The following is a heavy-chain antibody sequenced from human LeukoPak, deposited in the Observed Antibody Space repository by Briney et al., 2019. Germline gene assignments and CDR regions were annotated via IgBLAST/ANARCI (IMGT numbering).Heavy chain of an antibody. J-gene: IGHJ5*02. CDR3: AKDRRSSGPYNWFDP. CDR1: GFTFSSYS. CDR2: ISGSGDDT. V-gene: IGHV3-23*01. Sequence: GGSLRLSCAASGFTFSSYSMNWVRQASGKGLEWVSAISGSGDDTYYADSVKGLFTISRDNSKNTLYLQMNRLRAEDTAIYYCAKDRRSSGPYNWFDPWGQGTLVTVSS. D-gene: IGHD3-22*01.